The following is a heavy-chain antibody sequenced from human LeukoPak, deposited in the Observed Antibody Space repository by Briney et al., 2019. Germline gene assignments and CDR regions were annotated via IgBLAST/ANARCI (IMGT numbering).Heavy chain of an antibody. CDR1: GYTFTRYG. V-gene: IGHV1-18*01. Sequence: VNVPWKASGYTFTRYGMSWVGQAPGRRHEWMAWISAHNGNTNYAQNLRDRVTLTTDTSTSTVYMELRSLRSDDTAVYYCASSKTSCSSTSCYDPFDYWGQGTLVTVSS. D-gene: IGHD2-2*01. J-gene: IGHJ4*02. CDR3: ASSKTSCSSTSCYDPFDY. CDR2: ISAHNGNT.